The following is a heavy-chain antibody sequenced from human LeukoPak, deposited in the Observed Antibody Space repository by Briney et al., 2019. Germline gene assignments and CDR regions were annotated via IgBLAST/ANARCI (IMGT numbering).Heavy chain of an antibody. CDR2: IGSGGTTM. CDR1: GFTCISYT. V-gene: IGHV3-48*01. CDR3: ASGRIRFLGQDY. Sequence: GGSLRLSCTVSGFTCISYTMNWVSQAPGKGMEWVSSIGSGGTTMYYADSVKGRFTISRDNAKTSVFLQMNNLRAEDTAVYYCASGRIRFLGQDYWGQGSLVTVSS. D-gene: IGHD3-3*01. J-gene: IGHJ4*02.